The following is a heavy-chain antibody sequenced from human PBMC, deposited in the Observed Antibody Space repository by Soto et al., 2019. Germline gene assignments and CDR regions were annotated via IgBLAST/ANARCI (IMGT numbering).Heavy chain of an antibody. CDR1: GFTFSSYA. CDR3: AKDHSSSSPYGMDV. J-gene: IGHJ6*02. V-gene: IGHV3-23*01. D-gene: IGHD6-6*01. Sequence: PGGSLRLSCAASGFTFSSYAMIWVRQAPGKGLEWVSAISGSGGSTYYADSVKGRFTISRDNSKNTLYLQMNSLRAEDTAVYYCAKDHSSSSPYGMDVWGQGTTVTVSS. CDR2: ISGSGGST.